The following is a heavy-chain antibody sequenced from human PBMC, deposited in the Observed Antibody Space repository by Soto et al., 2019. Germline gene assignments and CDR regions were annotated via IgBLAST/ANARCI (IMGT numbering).Heavy chain of an antibody. Sequence: ASVTVSCQASGYTFTSYAMHWVRQAPGQRLEWMGWINAGNGNTKYSQKFQGRVTITRDTSASTAYMELSSLRSEDTAVYYCARDRPADAFDIWGQGTMVTVSS. CDR2: INAGNGNT. J-gene: IGHJ3*02. CDR1: GYTFTSYA. CDR3: ARDRPADAFDI. V-gene: IGHV1-3*01. D-gene: IGHD6-6*01.